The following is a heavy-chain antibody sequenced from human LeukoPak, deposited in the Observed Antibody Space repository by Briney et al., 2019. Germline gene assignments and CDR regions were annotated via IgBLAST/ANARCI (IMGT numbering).Heavy chain of an antibody. CDR1: GGSISSGGYY. Sequence: PSETLSLTCTVSGGSISSGGYYWSWIRQPPGKGLEWIGYIYYSGSTNYNPSLKSRVTISVDTSKNQFSLKLSSVTAADTAVYYCARDHVGYCSSTSCLNWGQGTLVTVSS. D-gene: IGHD2-2*01. J-gene: IGHJ4*02. V-gene: IGHV4-61*08. CDR3: ARDHVGYCSSTSCLN. CDR2: IYYSGST.